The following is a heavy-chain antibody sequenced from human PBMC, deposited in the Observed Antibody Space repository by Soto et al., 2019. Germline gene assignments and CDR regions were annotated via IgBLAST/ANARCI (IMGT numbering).Heavy chain of an antibody. CDR1: GFTFSSYA. V-gene: IGHV3-30-3*01. CDR3: PNASIQLWHPIDY. CDR2: ISYDGSNK. Sequence: GGSLRLSCAASGFTFSSYAMHWVRQAPGKGLEWVAVISYDGSNKYYADSVKGRFTISRDNSKNTLYLQMNSLRAEDKAVYYCPNASIQLWHPIDYWGQGTLVTVSS. D-gene: IGHD5-18*01. J-gene: IGHJ4*02.